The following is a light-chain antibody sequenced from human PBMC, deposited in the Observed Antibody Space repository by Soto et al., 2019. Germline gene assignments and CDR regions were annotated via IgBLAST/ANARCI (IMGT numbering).Light chain of an antibody. CDR1: SSNIGDNF. CDR3: GTWDTSLGAGV. J-gene: IGLJ3*02. Sequence: SVLTQPPSVSAAPGQRVTISCSGSSSNIGDNFVSWYQQLPGTAPKLLIYEHSKRPSGVPDRFSGSKSGTSATLGITGLQTGDEAEYYCGTWDTSLGAGVIGGGTQLTVL. V-gene: IGLV1-51*02. CDR2: EHS.